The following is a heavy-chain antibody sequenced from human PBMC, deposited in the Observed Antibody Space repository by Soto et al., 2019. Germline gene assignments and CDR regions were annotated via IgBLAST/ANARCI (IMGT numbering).Heavy chain of an antibody. CDR1: GGSISSSSYY. D-gene: IGHD5-18*01. V-gene: IGHV4-39*01. CDR2: IYYSGST. J-gene: IGHJ4*02. CDR3: ATQLLYTANFDY. Sequence: SETLSLTCTVSGGSISSSSYYWGWIRQPPGKGLEWIGSIYYSGSTYYNPSLKSRVTISVDTSKNQFSLKLSSVTAADTAVYYCATQLLYTANFDYWGQGTLVTVSS.